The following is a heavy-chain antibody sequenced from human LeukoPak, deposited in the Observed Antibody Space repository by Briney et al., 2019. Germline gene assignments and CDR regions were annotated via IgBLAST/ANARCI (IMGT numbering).Heavy chain of an antibody. J-gene: IGHJ4*02. Sequence: PGGSLRLSCAASGFTFDDYAMHWVRQAPGKGLEWVSLISGDGGSTYYADSVKGRFTISRDNSRNSLYLQMNSLRTEDTALYYCAKDPSRLGYCSGGSCYSFDYWGQGTLVTVSS. V-gene: IGHV3-43*02. D-gene: IGHD2-15*01. CDR3: AKDPSRLGYCSGGSCYSFDY. CDR1: GFTFDDYA. CDR2: ISGDGGST.